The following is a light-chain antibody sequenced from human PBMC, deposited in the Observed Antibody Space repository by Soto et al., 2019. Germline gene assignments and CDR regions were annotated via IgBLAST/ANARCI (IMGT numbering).Light chain of an antibody. CDR1: QGISNY. CDR2: AAS. Sequence: DIQMTQSPSSLSASVGDRVTITCRASQGISNYLAWYQHKPGKVPNLLIYAASTLQSGVPSRFSGSGSGTDVTLTISSLQPEDVATYYCQKYNSAPWTFGQGTKVEIK. V-gene: IGKV1-27*01. CDR3: QKYNSAPWT. J-gene: IGKJ1*01.